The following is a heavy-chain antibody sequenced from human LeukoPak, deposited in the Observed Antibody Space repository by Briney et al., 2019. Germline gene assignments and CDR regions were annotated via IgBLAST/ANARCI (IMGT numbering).Heavy chain of an antibody. CDR2: INHSGST. V-gene: IGHV4-34*01. Sequence: SETLSLTCAVYGGSFSGYYWSWIRQPPGKGLEWIGEINHSGSTNYNPSLKSRVTISVDTSKNQFSLKLSSVTAADTAVYYCARGALIVGVPYDAFDIWGQGTMVTVSS. D-gene: IGHD1-26*01. CDR1: GGSFSGYY. J-gene: IGHJ3*02. CDR3: ARGALIVGVPYDAFDI.